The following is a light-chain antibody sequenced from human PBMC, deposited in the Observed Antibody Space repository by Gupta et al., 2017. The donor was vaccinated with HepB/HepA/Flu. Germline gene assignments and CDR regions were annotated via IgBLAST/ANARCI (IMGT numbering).Light chain of an antibody. CDR2: SKN. CDR3: YAWDSSFNTLV. J-gene: IGLJ3*02. Sequence: QPWLTRRPSVSQGLRQTATLTCPGSSHHIDHQGRASLQQHQGHPPKLLIYSKNSRPSGIPERFSGSRSGNTASLTITGPQAEDEADYYCYAWDSSFNTLVFGGGTKLTVL. V-gene: IGLV10-54*04. CDR1: SHHIDHQG.